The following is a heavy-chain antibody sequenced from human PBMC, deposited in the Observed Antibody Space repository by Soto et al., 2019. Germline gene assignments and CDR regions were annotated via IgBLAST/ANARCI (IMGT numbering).Heavy chain of an antibody. D-gene: IGHD2-15*01. CDR1: GGTFSRNA. CDR3: ATAWFGVRSGGSRGYYGMDV. CDR2: IIPILGTP. V-gene: IGHV1-69*06. J-gene: IGHJ6*02. Sequence: QVQLVQSGAEVKKPGSSVKVSCTASGGTFSRNAINWVRQAPGQGLEWMGGIIPILGTPNYARKFQGRVTITADKSTSTAYMALSSLISEDMAVYYCATAWFGVRSGGSRGYYGMDVWGPGTTVSVSS.